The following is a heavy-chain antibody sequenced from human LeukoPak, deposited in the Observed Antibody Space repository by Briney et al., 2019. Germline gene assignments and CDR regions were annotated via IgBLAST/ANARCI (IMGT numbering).Heavy chain of an antibody. CDR2: ISSSSTYI. Sequence: GGSLRLSCAASGFTFSSHSVNWVRQAPGKGLEWVSSISSSSTYIYYADSVKGRFTISRDNAKNSLFLQMNSLRAEDTAVYYCVRGHLVGGWFKYDAFDIWGQGTMVSVSS. CDR1: GFTFSSHS. J-gene: IGHJ3*02. CDR3: VRGHLVGGWFKYDAFDI. D-gene: IGHD6-19*01. V-gene: IGHV3-21*01.